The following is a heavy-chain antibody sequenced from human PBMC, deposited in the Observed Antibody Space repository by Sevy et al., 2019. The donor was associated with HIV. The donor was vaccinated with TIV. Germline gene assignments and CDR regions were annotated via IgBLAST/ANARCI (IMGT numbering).Heavy chain of an antibody. J-gene: IGHJ6*02. D-gene: IGHD1-26*01. CDR1: GFIFSNFA. Sequence: GGSLRLSCTVSGFIFSNFAMHWVRQAPGKGLEWVSTISGGGGNTYYADSVKGRFTISRDNSKNTLSLQMTSLRAEDTAVYYCAKATTAGGRYFYYFGMDVWGQGTTVTVSS. CDR3: AKATTAGGRYFYYFGMDV. V-gene: IGHV3-23*01. CDR2: ISGGGGNT.